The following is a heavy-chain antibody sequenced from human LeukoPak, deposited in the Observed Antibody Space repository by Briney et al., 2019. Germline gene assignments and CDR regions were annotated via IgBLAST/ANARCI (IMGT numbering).Heavy chain of an antibody. D-gene: IGHD5-12*01. CDR2: ISSTGSTK. CDR1: GFTFSIYE. J-gene: IGHJ4*02. CDR3: ATLTVASPFDY. V-gene: IGHV3-48*03. Sequence: PGGSLRLSCAASGFTFSIYEMYWVRQVPGKGLEWVSYISSTGSTKYYADSVKGRFTISRDNAKNSLYLQMNSLRAEDTAVYYCATLTVASPFDYWGQGALVTVPS.